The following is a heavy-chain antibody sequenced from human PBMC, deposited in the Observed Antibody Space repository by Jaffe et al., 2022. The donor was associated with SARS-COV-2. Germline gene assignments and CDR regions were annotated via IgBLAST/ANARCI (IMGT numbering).Heavy chain of an antibody. CDR3: ARGRVCSSTSCYRWFDP. CDR1: GYTFTSYD. V-gene: IGHV1-8*01. D-gene: IGHD2-2*01. CDR2: MNPNSGNT. J-gene: IGHJ5*02. Sequence: QVQLVQSGAEVKKPGASVKVSCKASGYTFTSYDINWVRQATGQGLEWMGWMNPNSGNTGYAQKFQGRVTMTRNTSISTAYMELSSLRSEDTAVYYCARGRVCSSTSCYRWFDPWGQGTLVTVSS.